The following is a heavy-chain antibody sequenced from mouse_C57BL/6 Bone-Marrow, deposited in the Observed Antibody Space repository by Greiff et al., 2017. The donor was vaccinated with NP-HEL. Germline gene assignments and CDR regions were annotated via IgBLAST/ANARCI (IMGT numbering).Heavy chain of an antibody. CDR3: ARLGRRAMDY. Sequence: EVHLVESGGGLVQPGGSLKLSCAASGFTFSDYYMYWVRQTPEKRLEWVAYISNGGGSTYYPDTVKGRFTISRDNAKNTLYLQMSRLRSEDTAMYYCARLGRRAMDYWGKGTTVTVSS. J-gene: IGHJ4*01. D-gene: IGHD4-1*01. V-gene: IGHV5-12*01. CDR2: ISNGGGST. CDR1: GFTFSDYY.